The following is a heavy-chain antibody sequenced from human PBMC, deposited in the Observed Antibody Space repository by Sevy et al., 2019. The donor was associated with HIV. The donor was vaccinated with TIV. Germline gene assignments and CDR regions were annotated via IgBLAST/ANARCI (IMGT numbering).Heavy chain of an antibody. CDR1: GDSVSSNSVA. V-gene: IGHV6-1*01. Sequence: KQSQNLSLTCAISGDSVSSNSVAWNWIRQSPSRGLEWLGRTYYRSTWHNDYAVSVKSRITINPDTSKNQFSLQLNSVTPEDTAVYYCARTTSGWFDYWGQGTPVTVSS. CDR2: TYYRSTWHN. J-gene: IGHJ4*02. CDR3: ARTTSGWFDY. D-gene: IGHD6-19*01.